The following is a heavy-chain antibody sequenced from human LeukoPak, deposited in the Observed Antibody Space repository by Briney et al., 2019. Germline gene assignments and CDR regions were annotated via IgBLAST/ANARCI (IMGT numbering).Heavy chain of an antibody. V-gene: IGHV3-21*01. D-gene: IGHD3-3*01. CDR3: ARDPITNYDFCSGYLYYFDY. J-gene: IGHJ4*02. CDR1: GFTFSSYS. CDR2: ISSSSSYI. Sequence: PGGSLRLSCAASGFTFSSYSMNWVRQAPGKGLEWVSSISSSSSYIYYADSVKGRFTISRDNAKNSLYLQMNSLRAEDTAVYYCARDPITNYDFCSGYLYYFDYWGQGTLVTVSS.